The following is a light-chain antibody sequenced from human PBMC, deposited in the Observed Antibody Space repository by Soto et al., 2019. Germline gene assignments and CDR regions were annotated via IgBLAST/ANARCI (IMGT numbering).Light chain of an antibody. CDR2: DAS. J-gene: IGKJ5*01. Sequence: ILFTQSPATLALSPGERAALSCGAGQNVSIYLSFYQHKPVQAPILLIYDASSRATGIPARFSGSGSGTDFTLTISSLEPEDFAVYYCQQRSNWLPAITFGQGTRLEIK. CDR1: QNVSIY. V-gene: IGKV3-11*01. CDR3: QQRSNWLPAIT.